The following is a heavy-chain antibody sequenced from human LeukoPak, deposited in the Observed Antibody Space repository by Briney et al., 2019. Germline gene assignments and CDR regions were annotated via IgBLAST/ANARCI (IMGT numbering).Heavy chain of an antibody. V-gene: IGHV4-59*08. J-gene: IGHJ2*01. CDR2: IYYSGST. D-gene: IGHD6-19*01. Sequence: PSETLSLTCTVSGGSISSYYWSWIRQPPGKGLEWIGYIYYSGSTNYNPSLKSRVTISVDTSKNQFSLKLSSVTAADTAVHYCASHTTQWLPLRYFDLWGRGTLVTVSS. CDR3: ASHTTQWLPLRYFDL. CDR1: GGSISSYY.